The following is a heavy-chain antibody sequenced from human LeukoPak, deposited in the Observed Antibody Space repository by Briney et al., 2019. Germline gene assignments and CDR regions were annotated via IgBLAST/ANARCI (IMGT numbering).Heavy chain of an antibody. V-gene: IGHV4-34*01. J-gene: IGHJ4*02. CDR2: INHSGST. D-gene: IGHD2-21*02. CDR3: AGGGFYCGGDCYVDY. CDR1: GGSFSPYY. Sequence: SETPSLTCAVYGGSFSPYYWSWIRQPPGKGLEWIGEINHSGSTNYDPSLKSRVTISVDTSKNQFSLRLSSVTAADTAVYYCAGGGFYCGGDCYVDYWGQGTLVTVSS.